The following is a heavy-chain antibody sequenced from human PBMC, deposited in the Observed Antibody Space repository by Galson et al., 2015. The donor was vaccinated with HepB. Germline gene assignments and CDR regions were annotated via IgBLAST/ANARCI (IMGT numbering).Heavy chain of an antibody. D-gene: IGHD6-13*01. V-gene: IGHV4-39*01. CDR3: ARQGSIGAAAANWFDP. Sequence: ETLSLTCTVSGGSISSSSYYWGWIRQPPGKGLEWIGSIYYSGSTYYNPSLKSRVTISVDTSKNQFSLKLSSVTAADTAVYYCARQGSIGAAAANWFDPWGQGTLVTVSS. CDR1: GGSISSSSYY. J-gene: IGHJ5*02. CDR2: IYYSGST.